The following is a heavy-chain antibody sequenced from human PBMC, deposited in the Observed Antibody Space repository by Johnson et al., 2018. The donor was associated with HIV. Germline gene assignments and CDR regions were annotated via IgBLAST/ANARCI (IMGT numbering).Heavy chain of an antibody. CDR2: INWNGGST. J-gene: IGHJ3*02. CDR1: GFTFDDYG. Sequence: VLLVESGGGVVRPGGSLRLSCAASGFTFDDYGMSWVRQAPGKGLEWVSGINWNGGSTGYADYVKGRFTIARENAKNSLYLQMNSLRAEDTALYYLARGGDCTGGVCLGDAFDIWGQGTMVTVSS. V-gene: IGHV3-20*04. D-gene: IGHD2-8*02. CDR3: ARGGDCTGGVCLGDAFDI.